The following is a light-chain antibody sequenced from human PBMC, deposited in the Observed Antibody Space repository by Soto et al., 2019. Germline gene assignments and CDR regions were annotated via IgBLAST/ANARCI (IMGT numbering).Light chain of an antibody. Sequence: VLTQSPGTLSLSPGDGATLSCRTSQSVSSGYIAWYQQKPGQAPRLLIYGGSSRATGIPDRFSGSGSGTDFTLTISRLEPDDFAMYFCHCQQFRTSPVYTFGQGTNLEIK. CDR1: QSVSSGY. V-gene: IGKV3-20*01. CDR2: GGS. CDR3: QQFRTSPVYT. J-gene: IGKJ2*01.